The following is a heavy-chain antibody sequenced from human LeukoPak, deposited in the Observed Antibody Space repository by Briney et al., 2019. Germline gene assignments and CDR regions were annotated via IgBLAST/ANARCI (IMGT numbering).Heavy chain of an antibody. CDR3: VKDPRGTYGTNWFVS. Sequence: GGSLRLSCVASGFSFGNYAMSWVRQAPGKGLQWVSQISGTGGATWYAGFARDRFTISRDNSKKTLYLQMSGLRVEDTAMYYCVKDPRGTYGTNWFVSWGQGALLIVSS. CDR1: GFSFGNYA. V-gene: IGHV3-23*01. J-gene: IGHJ5*01. D-gene: IGHD2-21*01. CDR2: ISGTGGAT.